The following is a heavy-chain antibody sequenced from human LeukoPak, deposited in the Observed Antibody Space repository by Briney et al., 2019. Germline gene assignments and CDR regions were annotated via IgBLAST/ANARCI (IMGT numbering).Heavy chain of an antibody. CDR1: GYTFTSYG. D-gene: IGHD3-10*01. CDR3: ARVRVVRGVMGIFDY. Sequence: ASVKVSCKASGYTFTSYGISWVRQAPGQGLEWMGWISAYNGNTNYAQKLQGRVTMTTDTSTSTAYMELRSLRSDDTAVYYCARVRVVRGVMGIFDYWGQGTLVTVSS. J-gene: IGHJ4*02. CDR2: ISAYNGNT. V-gene: IGHV1-18*01.